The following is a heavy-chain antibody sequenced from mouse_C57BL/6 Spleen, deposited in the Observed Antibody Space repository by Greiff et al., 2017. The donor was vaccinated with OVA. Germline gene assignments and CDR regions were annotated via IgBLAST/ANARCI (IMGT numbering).Heavy chain of an antibody. D-gene: IGHD2-5*01. Sequence: VQLQQPGAELVKPGASVKLSCKASGYTFTSYWMQWVKQRPGQGLEWIGEIDPSDSYTNYNQKFKGKATLTVDTSSSTAYMQLSSLTSEDSAVYYCARGDYSIPVDYWGQGTTLTVSS. CDR2: IDPSDSYT. CDR1: GYTFTSYW. CDR3: ARGDYSIPVDY. J-gene: IGHJ2*01. V-gene: IGHV1-50*01.